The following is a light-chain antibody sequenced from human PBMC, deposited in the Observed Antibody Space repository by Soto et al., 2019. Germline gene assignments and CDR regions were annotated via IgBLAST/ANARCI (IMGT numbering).Light chain of an antibody. CDR1: QSVSSSY. CDR2: DAS. V-gene: IGKV3-20*01. Sequence: EIVLTQSPGTLSLSPGERATLSCRASQSVSSSYLAWYQQKPGQAPRLLIYDASSRATGIPDRFSGSGSGTDFTLTISRLEPEDFAVYYCQQYGSSPYTFGQWTKLEIK. J-gene: IGKJ2*01. CDR3: QQYGSSPYT.